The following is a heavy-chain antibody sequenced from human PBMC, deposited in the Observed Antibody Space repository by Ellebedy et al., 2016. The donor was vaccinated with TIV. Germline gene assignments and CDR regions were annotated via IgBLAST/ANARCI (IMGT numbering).Heavy chain of an antibody. CDR2: ISAYNGNT. CDR1: GYTFRSDG. CDR3: ARGRTYGSGSDFDH. D-gene: IGHD3-10*01. V-gene: IGHV1-18*04. J-gene: IGHJ4*02. Sequence: AASVKVSCKASGYTFRSDGISWVRQAPGQGLEWMGWISAYNGNTNYAQRLQGRVTMTTDTSTSTAYMELRSLRSDDTAVYYCARGRTYGSGSDFDHWGQGTLVTVSS.